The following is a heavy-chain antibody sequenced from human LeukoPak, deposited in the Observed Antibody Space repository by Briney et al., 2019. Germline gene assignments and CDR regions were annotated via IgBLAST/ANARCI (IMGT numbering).Heavy chain of an antibody. CDR2: ISGSGGST. V-gene: IGHV3-23*01. CDR1: GFTFSSYA. Sequence: KTGGSLRLSCAASGFTFSSYAMSWVRQAPGKGLEWVSAISGSGGSTYYADSVKGRFTISRDNSKNTLYLQMNSLRAEDTAVYYCAKFRSAAYSSSWYAYWGQGTLVTVSS. J-gene: IGHJ4*02. CDR3: AKFRSAAYSSSWYAY. D-gene: IGHD6-13*01.